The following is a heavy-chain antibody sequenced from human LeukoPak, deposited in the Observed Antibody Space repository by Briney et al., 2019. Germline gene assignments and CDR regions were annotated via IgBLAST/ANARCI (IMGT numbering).Heavy chain of an antibody. D-gene: IGHD4-17*01. Sequence: GGSLRLSCVASGFTFSNAWMNWVRPAPGKGLEWAGRIQRKTDGGTTEYAAPVKGRFNISRDESKSTVYLQTNTLTTEDSAVYFCTTATVPPSWGQGTLVTVSS. J-gene: IGHJ4*02. CDR1: GFTFSNAW. V-gene: IGHV3-15*01. CDR3: TTATVPPS. CDR2: IQRKTDGGTT.